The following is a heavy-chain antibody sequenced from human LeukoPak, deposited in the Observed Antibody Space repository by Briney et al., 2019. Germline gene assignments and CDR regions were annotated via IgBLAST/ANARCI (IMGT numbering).Heavy chain of an antibody. CDR2: INHSGST. CDR1: GYSISSGYY. Sequence: SETLSLTCAVSGYSISSGYYWGWIRQPPGKGLEWIGEINHSGSTNYNPSLKSRVTISVDTSKNQFSLKLSSVTAADTAVYYCARGPVFYYGSGSYYKSPRFDYWGQGTLVTVSS. V-gene: IGHV4-38-2*01. D-gene: IGHD3-10*01. CDR3: ARGPVFYYGSGSYYKSPRFDY. J-gene: IGHJ4*02.